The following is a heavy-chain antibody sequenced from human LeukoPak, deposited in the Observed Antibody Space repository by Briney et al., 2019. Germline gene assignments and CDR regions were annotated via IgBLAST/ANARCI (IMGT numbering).Heavy chain of an antibody. CDR2: IRGIAYGGTR. V-gene: IGHV3-49*04. CDR1: GFGFGFHA. CDR3: VRESRPEGYFDY. J-gene: IGHJ4*02. Sequence: GRSLRLSCETSGFGFGFHAMSWVRQAPGKGLEWVGLIRGIAYGGTREYAASVKGRFTISRDDPKSIAYLHMDSLKTEDTGVYYCVRESRPEGYFDYWGQGTLVTVSS.